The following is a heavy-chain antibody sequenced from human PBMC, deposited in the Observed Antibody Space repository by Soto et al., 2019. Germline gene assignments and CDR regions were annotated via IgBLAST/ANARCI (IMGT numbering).Heavy chain of an antibody. CDR2: VWYDGGNK. CDR1: GFTFRNYG. J-gene: IGHJ6*02. D-gene: IGHD5-12*01. CDR3: XRAAGYSXNDYVYYYGMDV. Sequence: QVQLVESGGGVVQPGRSLRLSCAASGFTFRNYGMHWVRQAPAKGLEWVALVWYDGGNKNYVDSVKGRFTISRDNSKXXXXXXXXXXXXXXXXXXXCXRAAGYSXNDYVYYYGMDVWGQGTTVTVSS. V-gene: IGHV3-33*01.